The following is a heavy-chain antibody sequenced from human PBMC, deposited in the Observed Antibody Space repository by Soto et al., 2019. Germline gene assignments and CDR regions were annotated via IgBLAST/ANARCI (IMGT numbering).Heavy chain of an antibody. CDR1: GASLNSGDYY. D-gene: IGHD3-10*01. J-gene: IGHJ4*02. V-gene: IGHV4-30-4*01. Sequence: SETPSLTCPVSGASLNSGDYYWSWIRQPPGKGLEGIGHIYYSGSTYYNPTLKSRAGISVDTSKSQVSLKLTSVTAADTAVYSCARILMNYYRLDYWGQGALVTVSS. CDR2: IYYSGST. CDR3: ARILMNYYRLDY.